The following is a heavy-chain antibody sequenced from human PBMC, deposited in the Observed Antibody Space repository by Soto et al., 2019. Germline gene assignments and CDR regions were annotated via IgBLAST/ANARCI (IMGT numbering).Heavy chain of an antibody. J-gene: IGHJ4*02. V-gene: IGHV3-48*02. Sequence: EVQLVESGGGLVQPGGSLRLSCAASGFTFDSYSMNWVRQAPGKGLEWVSYIDSSSSNKHYADSVKGRFTISRDNAKNALYLQMSSLRDEDTAVYYCARDDDSAMALNFDSWGQGTLVTVSS. D-gene: IGHD5-18*01. CDR3: ARDDDSAMALNFDS. CDR1: GFTFDSYS. CDR2: IDSSSSNK.